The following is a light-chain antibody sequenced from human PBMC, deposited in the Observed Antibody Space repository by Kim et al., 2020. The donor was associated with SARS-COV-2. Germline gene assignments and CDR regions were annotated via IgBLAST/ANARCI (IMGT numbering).Light chain of an antibody. Sequence: PGERVTLSCRASQSVSSRKLGCYQQRPGQAPRFIFGASTRATDTPDRFSGSGSGTDFTLTINRLEPEDFAVYFCHQQSSSPYSFGQGTKLEI. CDR2: GAS. CDR1: QSVSSRK. J-gene: IGKJ2*03. CDR3: HQQSSSPYS. V-gene: IGKV3-20*01.